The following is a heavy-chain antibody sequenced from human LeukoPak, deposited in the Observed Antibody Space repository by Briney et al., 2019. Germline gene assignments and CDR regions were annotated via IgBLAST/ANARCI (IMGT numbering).Heavy chain of an antibody. CDR2: IIPIFGTA. J-gene: IGHJ5*02. Sequence: GGSVKVSCKASGGTFSSYAISWVRQAPGQGLAWMGGIIPIFGTANYAQKFQGRVTITADESTSTAYMELSSLRSEDTAVYYCARGHRSYYDRTQSWFDPWGQGTLVTVSS. D-gene: IGHD3-9*01. CDR3: ARGHRSYYDRTQSWFDP. CDR1: GGTFSSYA. V-gene: IGHV1-69*13.